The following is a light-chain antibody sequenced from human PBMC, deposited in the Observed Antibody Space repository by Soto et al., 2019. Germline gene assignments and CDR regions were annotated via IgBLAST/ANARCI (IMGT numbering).Light chain of an antibody. V-gene: IGKV3-11*01. J-gene: IGKJ1*01. CDR2: DAS. CDR1: QSVSSY. CDR3: QQRSNWPPWT. Sequence: PGERATLSCRASQSVSSYLAWYQQKPGQAPRLLIYDASNRATGIPARFSGSGSGTDFTLTISSLEPEDFAIYYCQQRSNWPPWTFGQGTKVEIK.